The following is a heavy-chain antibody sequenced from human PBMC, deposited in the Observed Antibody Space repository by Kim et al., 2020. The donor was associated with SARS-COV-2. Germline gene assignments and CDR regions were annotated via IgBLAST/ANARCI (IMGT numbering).Heavy chain of an antibody. CDR3: ARDLKGYSSGWYGSSYYYGMDV. CDR1: GYTFTGYY. J-gene: IGHJ6*02. V-gene: IGHV1-2*06. Sequence: ASVKVSCKASGYTFTGYYMHWVRQAPGQGLEWMGRINPNSGGTNYAQKFQGRVTMTRDTSISTAYMELSRLRSDDTAVYYCARDLKGYSSGWYGSSYYYGMDVWGQGTTVTVSS. D-gene: IGHD6-19*01. CDR2: INPNSGGT.